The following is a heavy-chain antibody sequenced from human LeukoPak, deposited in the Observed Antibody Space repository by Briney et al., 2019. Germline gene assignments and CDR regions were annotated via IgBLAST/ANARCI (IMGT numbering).Heavy chain of an antibody. Sequence: SETLSLTCTVSGGSISSYYWSWIRQPPGKGLEWIGYIYYSGSTNYNPSLKSRATISVDTSKNQFSLKLSSVTAADTAVYYCARDSPIAAAGTGYFDYWGQGTLVTVSS. V-gene: IGHV4-59*01. D-gene: IGHD6-13*01. CDR3: ARDSPIAAAGTGYFDY. CDR2: IYYSGST. J-gene: IGHJ4*02. CDR1: GGSISSYY.